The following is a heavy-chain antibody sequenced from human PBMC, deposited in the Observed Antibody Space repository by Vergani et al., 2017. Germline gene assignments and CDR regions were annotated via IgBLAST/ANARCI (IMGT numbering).Heavy chain of an antibody. J-gene: IGHJ4*02. D-gene: IGHD3-3*01. CDR3: AKAKFDFWSGSSPCFDY. CDR1: GFTFDDYA. Sequence: EVQLVESGGGLVQPGRSLRLSCAASGFTFDDYAMHWVRQAPGKGLEWVSGINWNSDSIAYADSVKGRFTISRDNAKNSLYLQMNSLRAEDTALYYCAKAKFDFWSGSSPCFDYWGQGTLVTVSS. V-gene: IGHV3-9*01. CDR2: INWNSDSI.